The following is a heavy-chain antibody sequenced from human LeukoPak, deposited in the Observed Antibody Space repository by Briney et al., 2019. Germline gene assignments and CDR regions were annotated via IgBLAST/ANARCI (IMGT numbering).Heavy chain of an antibody. D-gene: IGHD5-18*01. CDR2: IYYSGST. CDR3: ASVDTAMVTIDY. J-gene: IGHJ4*02. V-gene: IGHV4-59*08. Sequence: SETLSLTCTVSGGSISSYYWSWIRQPPGKGLEWIGYIYYSGSTNYNPSLKSRVTISVDTSKNQFSLKLSSVTAADTAVYYCASVDTAMVTIDYWGQGTLVTISS. CDR1: GGSISSYY.